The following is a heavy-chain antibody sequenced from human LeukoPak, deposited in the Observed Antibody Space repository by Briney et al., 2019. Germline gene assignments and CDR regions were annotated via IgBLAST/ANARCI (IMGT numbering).Heavy chain of an antibody. D-gene: IGHD4-23*01. Sequence: GSLRLSCAASGFTFSGYGMHWVRQAPGKGLEGVAFIHYDGSNKYYADSVKGRFTISRDNSNNMLYLQMNSLGAEDTAVYYCGKDHGGSFDYWGQGTLVTVSS. CDR3: GKDHGGSFDY. V-gene: IGHV3-30*02. CDR1: GFTFSGYG. J-gene: IGHJ4*02. CDR2: IHYDGSNK.